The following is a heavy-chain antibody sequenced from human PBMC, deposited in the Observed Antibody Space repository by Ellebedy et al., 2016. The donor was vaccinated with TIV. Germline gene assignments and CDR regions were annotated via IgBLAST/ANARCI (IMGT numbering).Heavy chain of an antibody. CDR3: VKGQGYYGSGTYEALDY. Sequence: GGPLRLSXSASGFSFSSYAMHWVRKAPGKGLEYLSGISSDGGSTYYADSVKGRFTISRDNSKNTLYLQMSSLRVEAMAVYYCVKGQGYYGSGTYEALDYWGQGTLVTVSS. CDR2: ISSDGGST. J-gene: IGHJ4*02. V-gene: IGHV3-64D*06. CDR1: GFSFSSYA. D-gene: IGHD3-10*01.